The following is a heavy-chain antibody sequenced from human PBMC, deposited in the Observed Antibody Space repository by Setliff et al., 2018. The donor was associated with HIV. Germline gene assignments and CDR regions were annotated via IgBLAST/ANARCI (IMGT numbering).Heavy chain of an antibody. Sequence: GGSLRLSCVVSGGSEFTFSDVWMSWVRQAPGKGLEWVAGISGAGATTYYADSVKGRFTISRDNAKNSLYLQMNSLRAEDTAVYYCARGTVEQLVQWEYYFDYWGQGTLVTVSS. V-gene: IGHV3-11*04. CDR3: ARGTVEQLVQWEYYFDY. CDR2: ISGAGATT. D-gene: IGHD6-13*01. J-gene: IGHJ4*02. CDR1: GGSEFTFSDVW.